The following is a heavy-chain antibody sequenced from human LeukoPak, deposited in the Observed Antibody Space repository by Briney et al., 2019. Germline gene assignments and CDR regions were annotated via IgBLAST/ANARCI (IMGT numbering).Heavy chain of an antibody. CDR3: ARVFEHYDFWSGYSYYYYMDV. V-gene: IGHV3-7*01. D-gene: IGHD3-3*01. J-gene: IGHJ6*03. CDR1: GFTFSSYW. CDR2: IKQEGGEK. Sequence: GGSLRLSCAASGFTFSSYWMSWFGQAPGKGLEGVPTIKQEGGEKYYVDSVKGRFTISRDNAKNSLYLQMNSLRAEDTAVYYCARVFEHYDFWSGYSYYYYMDVWGKGATVTVSS.